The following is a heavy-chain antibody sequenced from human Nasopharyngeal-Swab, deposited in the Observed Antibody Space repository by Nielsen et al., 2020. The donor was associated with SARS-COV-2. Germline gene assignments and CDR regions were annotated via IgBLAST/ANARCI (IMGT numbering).Heavy chain of an antibody. D-gene: IGHD1-26*01. CDR2: IIPIFGTA. J-gene: IGHJ5*02. V-gene: IGHV1-69*13. CDR1: GGTFSSYA. Sequence: SVKVSCKASGGTFSSYAISWVRQAPGQGLEWMGGIIPIFGTANYAQRFQGRVTITADESTSTAYMELSSLRSEDTAVYYCARDPRSFNSGNNTSRWWFDPWGQGTLVTVSS. CDR3: ARDPRSFNSGNNTSRWWFDP.